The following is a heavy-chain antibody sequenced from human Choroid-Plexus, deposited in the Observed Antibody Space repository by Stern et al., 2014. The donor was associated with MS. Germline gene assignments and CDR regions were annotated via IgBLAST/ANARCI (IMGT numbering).Heavy chain of an antibody. J-gene: IGHJ4*02. D-gene: IGHD6-19*01. Sequence: VQLGQSGGGLVQPGGSLRLSCVASGFTLSDHYMDWVRQAPGKGLEWVGRIRNKANSYTTQYAASVKGRFVISRDDSKNSLYLQMNSLKSEDTAVYYCVRVSVSSGSDFWGQGTLVSVSS. CDR3: VRVSVSSGSDF. V-gene: IGHV3-72*01. CDR2: IRNKANSYTT. CDR1: GFTLSDHY.